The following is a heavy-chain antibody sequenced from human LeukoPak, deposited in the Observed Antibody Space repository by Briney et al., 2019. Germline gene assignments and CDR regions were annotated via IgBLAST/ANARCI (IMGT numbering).Heavy chain of an antibody. CDR3: AREAYTTGTNDY. Sequence: PSETLSLTCTGSGGSVSSGSYYWSWIRQPPGKGLEWIGYIYYSGSTNYNPSLKSRVTISVDTSKNQFSLKLSSVTAADTAVYYCAREAYTTGTNDYWGQGTLVTVSS. CDR2: IYYSGST. V-gene: IGHV4-61*01. J-gene: IGHJ4*02. D-gene: IGHD2-2*02. CDR1: GGSVSSGSYY.